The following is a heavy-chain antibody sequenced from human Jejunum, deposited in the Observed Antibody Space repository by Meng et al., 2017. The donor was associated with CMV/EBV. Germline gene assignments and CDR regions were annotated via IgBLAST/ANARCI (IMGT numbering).Heavy chain of an antibody. D-gene: IGHD1-26*01. CDR1: GFPFSPSW. CDR3: ARDGSYKLDY. J-gene: IGHJ4*02. Sequence: LSCAASGFPFSPSWMHWVRQVPGKGLVWVSRLTSDGRSVYADSVKGRFTISRDDATGTLYLQMNRVRAEDTAVYYCARDGSYKLDYWGQGTLVTVSS. CDR2: LTSDGRSV. V-gene: IGHV3-74*01.